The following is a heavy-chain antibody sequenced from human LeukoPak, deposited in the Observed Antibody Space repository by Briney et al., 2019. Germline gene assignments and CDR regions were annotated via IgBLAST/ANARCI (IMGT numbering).Heavy chain of an antibody. J-gene: IGHJ4*02. D-gene: IGHD5-18*01. CDR2: IKQDGSEK. V-gene: IGHV3-7*01. CDR3: ARDAGYGYDRFDY. Sequence: GGSLRLSCAASGFTFSSYWMSWVRQAPGKGLEWVANIKQDGSEKYYVDSVKGRFTISRDNAKNSLYLQMDSLRAEDTAVYYCARDAGYGYDRFDYWGQGTQVTVSS. CDR1: GFTFSSYW.